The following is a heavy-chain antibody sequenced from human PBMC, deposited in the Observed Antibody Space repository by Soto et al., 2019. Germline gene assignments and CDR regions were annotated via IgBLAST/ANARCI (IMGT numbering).Heavy chain of an antibody. CDR2: INHSGST. CDR1: GGSFSDYY. CDR3: ARDKITGLFDY. J-gene: IGHJ4*02. D-gene: IGHD2-8*02. Sequence: QVQLQQWGAGLLKPSETLSLTCAVYGGSFSDYYWTWIRQPPGTGLEWIGEINHSGSTNYNPSLKSRVTISVDTSKNQFSLKLTSVTAADTAVYYCARDKITGLFDYWGQGTLVTLSS. V-gene: IGHV4-34*01.